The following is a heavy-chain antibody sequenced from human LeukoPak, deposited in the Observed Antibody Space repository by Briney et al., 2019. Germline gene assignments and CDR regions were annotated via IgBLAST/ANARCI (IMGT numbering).Heavy chain of an antibody. CDR3: ARMDCSGGSCYGTIDY. CDR1: GYSFTSYW. CDR2: IYPGDSDT. D-gene: IGHD2-15*01. J-gene: IGHJ4*02. Sequence: GESLKISCKGSGYSFTSYWIGWVRQMPGKGLEWMGIIYPGDSDTRYSPSFQGQVTISADKSISTAYLQWSGLKASDTAMYYCARMDCSGGSCYGTIDYWGQGTLVTVSS. V-gene: IGHV5-51*01.